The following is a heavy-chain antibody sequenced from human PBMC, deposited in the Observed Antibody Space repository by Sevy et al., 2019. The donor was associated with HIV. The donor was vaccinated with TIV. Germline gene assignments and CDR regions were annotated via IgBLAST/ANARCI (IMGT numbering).Heavy chain of an antibody. D-gene: IGHD1-26*01. CDR3: AGENAWGRGYS. CDR2: INYNGHT. Sequence: SETLSLTCTVSGGSITSLYWNWIRQPPGKGLDWIGKINYNGHTNYNPSLKSRVTLSLDTSKNQFSLRLSSVTAADTAMYYCAGENAWGRGYSWGQGTLVTVSS. J-gene: IGHJ4*02. V-gene: IGHV4-59*08. CDR1: GGSITSLY.